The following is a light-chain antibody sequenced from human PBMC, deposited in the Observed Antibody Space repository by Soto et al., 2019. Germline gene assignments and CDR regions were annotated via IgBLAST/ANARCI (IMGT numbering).Light chain of an antibody. CDR3: QQLNSYPPWT. J-gene: IGKJ1*01. V-gene: IGKV1-9*01. CDR2: AAS. CDR1: QGISSY. Sequence: DIQLTQSPSFLSASVGDRVTITCRASQGISSYLAWYQQKPGKAPKLLIYAASTLQSGVPSRFSGSGSGTEFTLTISSLQPEDFATYYCQQLNSYPPWTFGQGTKVDI.